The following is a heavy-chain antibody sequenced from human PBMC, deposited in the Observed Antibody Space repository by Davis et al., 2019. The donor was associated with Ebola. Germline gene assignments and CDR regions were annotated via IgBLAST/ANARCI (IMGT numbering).Heavy chain of an antibody. D-gene: IGHD3-16*02. CDR1: GFTFSDYY. Sequence: GESLKISCAASGFTFSDYYMSWIRQAPGKGLEWVSYISSSGSTIYYADSVKGRFTISRDNSKNTLYLQMNSLRAEDTAVYYCAKGGEVWGSYRYVVYWGQGTLVTVSS. V-gene: IGHV3-11*01. CDR2: ISSSGSTI. CDR3: AKGGEVWGSYRYVVY. J-gene: IGHJ4*02.